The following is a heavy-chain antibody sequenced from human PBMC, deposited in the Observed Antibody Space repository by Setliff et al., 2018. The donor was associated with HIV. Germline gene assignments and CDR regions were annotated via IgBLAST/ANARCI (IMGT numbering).Heavy chain of an antibody. CDR2: VSQSGST. D-gene: IGHD2-21*01. V-gene: IGHV4-39*01. CDR3: ARVPVAGANWFDL. J-gene: IGHJ5*02. Sequence: PSETLSLTCSVSGVSINRTDHYWGWIRQYPGKRLEWIGSVSQSGSTYYNPSLKSRITISVDRSKNLFSLKLISVTAADQGVYYCARVPVAGANWFDLWGLGTLVTVSS. CDR1: GVSINRTDHY.